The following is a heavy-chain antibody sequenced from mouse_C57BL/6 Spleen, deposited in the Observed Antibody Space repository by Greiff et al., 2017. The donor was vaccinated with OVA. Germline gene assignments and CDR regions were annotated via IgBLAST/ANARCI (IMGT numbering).Heavy chain of an antibody. CDR3: ARPPAPYWYVDV. CDR1: GFTFSDYY. CDR2: INYDGSST. J-gene: IGHJ1*03. D-gene: IGHD3-1*01. V-gene: IGHV5-16*01. Sequence: EVKLVESEGGLVQPGSSMKLSCTASGFTFSDYYMAWVRQVPEKGLEWVANINYDGSSTYYLDSLKSRFIISRDNAKNILYLQMSSLKSEDTATYYCARPPAPYWYVDVWGTGTTVTVSS.